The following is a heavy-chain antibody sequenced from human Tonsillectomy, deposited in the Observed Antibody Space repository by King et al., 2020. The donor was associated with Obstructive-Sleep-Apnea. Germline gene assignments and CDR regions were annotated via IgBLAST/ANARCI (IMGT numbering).Heavy chain of an antibody. CDR2: THYSGGT. V-gene: IGHV4-59*01. CDR1: GGSISTYF. J-gene: IGHJ4*02. Sequence: VQLQESGPGLVKPSETLSLTCTVSGGSISTYFWSWIRQPPGKGPEWISYTHYSGGTNYNPSLKSRVTISVDTSKNHFSLKLTSVTAADTAVYYCAREECNSTTCSPFDYWGQGTLVTVSS. CDR3: AREECNSTTCSPFDY. D-gene: IGHD2-2*01.